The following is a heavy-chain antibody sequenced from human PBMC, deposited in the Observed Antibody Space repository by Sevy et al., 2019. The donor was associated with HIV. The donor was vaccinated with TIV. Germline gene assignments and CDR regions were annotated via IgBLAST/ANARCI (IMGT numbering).Heavy chain of an antibody. V-gene: IGHV3-33*08. CDR2: IWYDGTIK. J-gene: IGHJ4*02. Sequence: GGSLRLSCAASGFTFSSYVMHWVRQAPGKGLEWVALIWYDGTIKYYADSVKGRFTISRDNSKDTLFLQMNSLTPEDTAVYYCARGGGYDAGDSYSIVYWGQGALVTVSS. D-gene: IGHD2-21*02. CDR1: GFTFSSYV. CDR3: ARGGGYDAGDSYSIVY.